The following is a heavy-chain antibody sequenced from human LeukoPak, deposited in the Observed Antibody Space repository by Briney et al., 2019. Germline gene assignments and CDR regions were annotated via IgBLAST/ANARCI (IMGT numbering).Heavy chain of an antibody. CDR1: GFTVSSTH. D-gene: IGHD3-22*01. V-gene: IGHV3-53*01. CDR2: IYTGGNS. Sequence: GVSLRLSCAASGFTVSSTHMVWVRQAPGKGLEWVSVIYTGGNSYYAGSVQGRFIISRDISKNTLYLQMNSLRAEDSALYYCARGGRGSAAVVAPRSFDIWGQGTMVTVSS. J-gene: IGHJ3*02. CDR3: ARGGRGSAAVVAPRSFDI.